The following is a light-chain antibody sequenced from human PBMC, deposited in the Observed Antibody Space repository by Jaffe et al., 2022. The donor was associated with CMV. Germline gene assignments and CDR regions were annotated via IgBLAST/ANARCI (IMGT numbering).Light chain of an antibody. CDR2: DAS. CDR1: QDISNH. J-gene: IGKJ2*01. V-gene: IGKV1-33*01. Sequence: DIQMTQSPSSLPAFVGDRVTITCQASQDISNHLKWFQQKPGKAPKLLIDDASNLETGVPSRFSGSGSGTDFTFTISSLQPEDIATYYCQQYDKLPYTFGQGSKLEIK. CDR3: QQYDKLPYT.